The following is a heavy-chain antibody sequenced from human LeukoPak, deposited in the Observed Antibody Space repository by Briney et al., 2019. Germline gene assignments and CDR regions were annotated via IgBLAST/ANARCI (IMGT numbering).Heavy chain of an antibody. CDR1: GYTFTGYY. V-gene: IGHV1-2*02. D-gene: IGHD3-9*01. CDR3: ASGPTGYSSAFDI. CDR2: INPNSGGT. J-gene: IGHJ3*02. Sequence: GASVTVSCTASGYTFTGYYMHWVRQAPGQGLEWMGWINPNSGGTNSAQKFQGRVTITRDTSISTAYMELSRLRSDDTAVYYCASGPTGYSSAFDIWGQGTMVTVSS.